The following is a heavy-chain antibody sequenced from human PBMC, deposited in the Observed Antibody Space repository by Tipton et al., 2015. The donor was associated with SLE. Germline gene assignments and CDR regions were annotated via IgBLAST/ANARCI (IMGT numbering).Heavy chain of an antibody. CDR3: ARGNYYFGFGNYFGRFAFDI. V-gene: IGHV4-31*03. J-gene: IGHJ3*02. D-gene: IGHD3-10*01. CDR2: IYHTGTA. Sequence: TLSLTCSVSGVSITSDDFCWGWIRQYPGKGLEWLGNIYHTGTAYYNPSLRSRLTISTETSGHHFSKNQFSLRLTSVTAADTAVYYCARGNYYFGFGNYFGRFAFDIWGQGTMLTVSS. CDR1: GVSITSDDFC.